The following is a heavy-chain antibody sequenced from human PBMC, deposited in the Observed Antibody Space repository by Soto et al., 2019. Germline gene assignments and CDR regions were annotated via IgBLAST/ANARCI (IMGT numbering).Heavy chain of an antibody. D-gene: IGHD2-2*01. V-gene: IGHV1-3*01. J-gene: IGHJ3*02. CDR3: ARDRYCSSTSCHDAFDI. CDR2: INAGNGNT. Sequence: QVQLVQSGAEVKKPGASVKVSCKASGYTFTSYAMHWVRQAPGQRLEWMGWINAGNGNTKYSQKFQGRVTITRDTSASTAYMELSSLRSEDTALYYCARDRYCSSTSCHDAFDIWGQGTMVTVSS. CDR1: GYTFTSYA.